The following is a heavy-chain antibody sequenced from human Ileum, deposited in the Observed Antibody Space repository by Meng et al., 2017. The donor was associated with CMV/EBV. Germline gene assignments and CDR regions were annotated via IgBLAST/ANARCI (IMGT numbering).Heavy chain of an antibody. Sequence: GFSLSSSGVGVGWIRQPPGKALECLALIYWDGDKRYSPSLKSRLTITKDSSENQVVLTMTNMDPVDTATYYCAHTPITAVRGLSFDYWGQGTLVTVSS. D-gene: IGHD3-10*01. CDR1: GFSLSSSGVG. V-gene: IGHV2-5*02. CDR2: IYWDGDK. J-gene: IGHJ4*02. CDR3: AHTPITAVRGLSFDY.